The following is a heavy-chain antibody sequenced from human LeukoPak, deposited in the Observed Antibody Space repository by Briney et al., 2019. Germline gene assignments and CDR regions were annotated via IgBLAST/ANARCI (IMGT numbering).Heavy chain of an antibody. CDR2: IYSDNT. V-gene: IGHV3-53*01. CDR1: GFTVSSNS. Sequence: GGSLRLSCTVSGFTVSSNSMSWVRQAPGKGLEWVSFIYSDNTHYSDPVKGRFTISRDNSKNTLYLQMNSLRAEDTAVYYCAKADYYGSGSPYYFDYWGQGTLVTVSS. J-gene: IGHJ4*02. CDR3: AKADYYGSGSPYYFDY. D-gene: IGHD3-10*01.